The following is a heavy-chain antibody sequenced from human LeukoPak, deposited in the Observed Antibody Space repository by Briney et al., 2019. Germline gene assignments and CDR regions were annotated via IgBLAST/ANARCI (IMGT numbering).Heavy chain of an antibody. V-gene: IGHV1-69*01. J-gene: IGHJ4*02. Sequence: SVKVSCKSTVGTFSSYTISWVRQAPGRGLEWMGGIIPIFRTANYAQKFQGRVTITADESTSTAYMELSSLRSEDTAVYYCARVFEYSSFGGPFDYRGQRTLVTVSS. CDR3: ARVFEYSSFGGPFDY. D-gene: IGHD6-6*01. CDR2: IIPIFRTA. CDR1: VGTFSSYT.